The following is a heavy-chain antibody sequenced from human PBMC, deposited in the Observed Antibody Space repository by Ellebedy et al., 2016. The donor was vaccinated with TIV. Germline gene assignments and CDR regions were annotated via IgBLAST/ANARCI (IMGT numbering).Heavy chain of an antibody. V-gene: IGHV4-59*08. D-gene: IGHD1-26*01. CDR2: IYYSGST. CDR1: GGSISSYY. CDR3: ARQVGATEDAFDI. J-gene: IGHJ3*02. Sequence: MPSETLSPTCIVAGGSISSYYWSWIRQPPGKGLEWIGSIYYSGSTNYNPSLQSRVTISVDTSKNQFSLKLSSVTAADTAVYYCARQVGATEDAFDIWGQGTMVTVSS.